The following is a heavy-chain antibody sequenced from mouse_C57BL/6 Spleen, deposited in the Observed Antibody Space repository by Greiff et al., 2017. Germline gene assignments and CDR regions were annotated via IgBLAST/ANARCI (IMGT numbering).Heavy chain of an antibody. D-gene: IGHD2-4*01. CDR2: IYWDDDK. Sequence: QVTLKVSGPGLLQSSQTLSLTCSFSGFSLSTSGMGVSWLRQPSGKGLEWLAHIYWDDDKRYNPSLKSRLTISKDTSRNHGFLKITSVDTADTATYYCARRVDYDYEGSAMDYWGQGTSVTVSS. CDR3: ARRVDYDYEGSAMDY. V-gene: IGHV8-12*01. J-gene: IGHJ4*01. CDR1: GFSLSTSGMG.